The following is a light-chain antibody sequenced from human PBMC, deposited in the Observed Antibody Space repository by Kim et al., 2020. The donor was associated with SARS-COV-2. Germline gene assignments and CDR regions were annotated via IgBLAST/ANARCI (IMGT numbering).Light chain of an antibody. V-gene: IGLV2-14*04. CDR3: SSYTSSSTWV. CDR2: DVS. Sequence: GPSITISCTGTSSDVGGYNYVSWYQQYPGKAPKLMIYDVSKRPSGVSNRFSGSKSGNTASLTISGLQAEDEADYYCSSYTSSSTWVFGGGTQLTVL. J-gene: IGLJ3*02. CDR1: SSDVGGYNY.